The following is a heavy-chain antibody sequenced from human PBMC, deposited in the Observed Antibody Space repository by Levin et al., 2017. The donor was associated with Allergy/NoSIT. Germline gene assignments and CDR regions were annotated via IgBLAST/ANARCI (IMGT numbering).Heavy chain of an antibody. V-gene: IGHV5-51*01. J-gene: IGHJ4*02. Sequence: NRGESLKISCKGSGYSFTTYWIGWVRQMPGKGLEWMGLIYPGDSDTRYSPSFQGQVTISADKSISTAYLQWSSLKASDTAMYYCARGGTRYRPFDCWGQGTLATVSS. D-gene: IGHD3-16*02. CDR1: GYSFTTYW. CDR2: IYPGDSDT. CDR3: ARGGTRYRPFDC.